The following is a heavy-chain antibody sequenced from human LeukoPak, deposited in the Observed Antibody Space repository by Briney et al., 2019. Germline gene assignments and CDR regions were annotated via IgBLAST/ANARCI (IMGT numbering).Heavy chain of an antibody. V-gene: IGHV4-4*07. Sequence: PSETLSLTCTVSGGSMSNFYWSWIRQPAGKGLEWIGRIYTNGVTNYISSLKSRVTVSVDTSRNQFSLKLNSVTAADTAVYYCARGRGFNYYGSGSYYSPSLDYWGQGTLVTVSS. CDR2: IYTNGVT. CDR1: GGSMSNFY. J-gene: IGHJ4*02. D-gene: IGHD3-10*01. CDR3: ARGRGFNYYGSGSYYSPSLDY.